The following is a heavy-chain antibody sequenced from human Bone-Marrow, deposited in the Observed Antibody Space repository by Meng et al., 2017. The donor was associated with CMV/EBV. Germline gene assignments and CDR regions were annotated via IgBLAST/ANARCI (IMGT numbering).Heavy chain of an antibody. J-gene: IGHJ5*02. D-gene: IGHD6-19*01. Sequence: GASNRSGDYFGSWGRQSPGKGLEWIGYIDSSGSTYYNPSLKSRVTISVETSKNQFSLKLRSVTAADTAVYYCAGVGGSTGVAEWFDPWGQGTLVTVSS. V-gene: IGHV4-30-4*01. CDR3: AGVGGSTGVAEWFDP. CDR2: IDSSGST. CDR1: GASNRSGDYF.